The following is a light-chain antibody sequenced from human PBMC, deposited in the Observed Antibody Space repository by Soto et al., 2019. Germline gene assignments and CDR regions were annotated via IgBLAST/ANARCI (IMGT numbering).Light chain of an antibody. Sequence: SYELTQPPSVSVAPGQTARLTCGGNNIASKSVHWYQQRPGQAPVLVLYDDTNRPSGIPERFSGSRSGDTATLTISRVDAGDEADYYCQVWASTAEFFVFGSGTKVTVL. CDR3: QVWASTAEFFV. J-gene: IGLJ1*01. V-gene: IGLV3-21*02. CDR1: NIASKS. CDR2: DDT.